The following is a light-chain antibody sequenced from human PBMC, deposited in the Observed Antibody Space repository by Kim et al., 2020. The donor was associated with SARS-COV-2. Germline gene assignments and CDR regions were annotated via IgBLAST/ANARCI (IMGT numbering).Light chain of an antibody. CDR1: SGSVSTSHH. CDR2: STN. Sequence: QTVVTQEPSIAVSPGETVTLTCGLSSGSVSTSHHPSWYQQTPGQTPRTLIHSTNIRSSGVPDRFSASILGNRAALTITGAQADDESDYYCVLYMTSGISVFGGGTQRPS. J-gene: IGLJ3*02. V-gene: IGLV8-61*01. CDR3: VLYMTSGISV.